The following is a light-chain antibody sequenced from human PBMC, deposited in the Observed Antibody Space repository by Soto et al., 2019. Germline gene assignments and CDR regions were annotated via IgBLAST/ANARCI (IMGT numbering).Light chain of an antibody. CDR2: EVD. V-gene: IGLV2-8*01. Sequence: QSVLTQPPSASGSPGQSVTISCTGTKNDIGVYDFVSWYQHHPGKAPRLIIYEVDQRPSGVPDRFSGSKSGNTASLTVSGLQAADEADYFCKSYAGSNSYVFXSGTKVTVL. CDR3: KSYAGSNSYV. J-gene: IGLJ1*01. CDR1: KNDIGVYDF.